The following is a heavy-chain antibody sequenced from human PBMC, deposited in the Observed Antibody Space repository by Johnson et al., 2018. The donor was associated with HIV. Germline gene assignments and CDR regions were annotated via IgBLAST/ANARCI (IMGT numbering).Heavy chain of an antibody. CDR3: ASVRRGALDI. Sequence: VQLVESGGGLVQPGGSLRLSCAASGFTVSGNYMSWVRQAPGKGLEWVSVIYSGGSTQYADVVKGRLSISRSTSKNTVYLQMNSLRVEDTALYYCASVRRGALDIWGQGTMVTVSS. CDR2: IYSGGST. V-gene: IGHV3-66*01. CDR1: GFTVSGNY. J-gene: IGHJ3*02. D-gene: IGHD3-10*02.